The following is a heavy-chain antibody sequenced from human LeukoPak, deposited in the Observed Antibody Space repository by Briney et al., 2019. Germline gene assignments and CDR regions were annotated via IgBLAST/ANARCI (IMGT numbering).Heavy chain of an antibody. V-gene: IGHV3-23*01. CDR1: GFTFSSYA. CDR3: AKDREIQLWSYTFDY. J-gene: IGHJ4*02. CDR2: ISGSGGST. D-gene: IGHD5-18*01. Sequence: GGSLRLSCAASGFTFSSYAMSWVRQAPGKGLEWVSAISGSGGSTYYADSVKGRFTISRDNSKNTLYLQMNSLRAEDTAVYYCAKDREIQLWSYTFDYWGQGTLVTVSS.